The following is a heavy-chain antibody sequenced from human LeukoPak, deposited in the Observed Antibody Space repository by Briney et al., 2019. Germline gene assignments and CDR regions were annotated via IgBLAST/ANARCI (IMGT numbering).Heavy chain of an antibody. V-gene: IGHV5-51*01. CDR1: GYTFTSYW. D-gene: IGHD2-21*02. J-gene: IGHJ5*01. Sequence: GESLKISCQGSGYTFTSYWIGWVRQMPVKGLEWMGSIYPGDSDTKYSPSFQGQVTISVDKSTNTAYLQWKSLKASDTAMYYCARGDVVRGVSWFDSWGQGTLVTVSS. CDR3: ARGDVVRGVSWFDS. CDR2: IYPGDSDT.